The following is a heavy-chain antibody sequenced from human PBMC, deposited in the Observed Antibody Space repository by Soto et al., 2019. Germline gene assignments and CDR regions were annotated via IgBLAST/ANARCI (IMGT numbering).Heavy chain of an antibody. Sequence: PGGSLRLSCAASGFTFSSYGIHWVRQAPGKGLEWVALISYDGTDKYYADSVKGRFTISRDNSKNTLYLQMSSLRPEDTTVYYCVKERYAQLWLEDYGMDVWGQGTTVTVSS. CDR3: VKERYAQLWLEDYGMDV. D-gene: IGHD5-18*01. J-gene: IGHJ6*02. CDR2: ISYDGTDK. CDR1: GFTFSSYG. V-gene: IGHV3-30*18.